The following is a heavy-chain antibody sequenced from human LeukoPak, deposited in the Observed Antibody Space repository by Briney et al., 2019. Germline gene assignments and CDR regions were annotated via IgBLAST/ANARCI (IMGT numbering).Heavy chain of an antibody. J-gene: IGHJ3*02. CDR2: ISSSGGTI. D-gene: IGHD3-16*01. V-gene: IGHV3-48*03. CDR1: GFTFSSYE. CDR3: ARFIEENYDYVWGSYWLEVGAFDI. Sequence: GGSLRLSCAASGFTFSSYEMSWVRQAPGKGLEWVSYISSSGGTIYYADSVKGRFTISRDNAKNSLYLQMNSLRAEDTAVYYCARFIEENYDYVWGSYWLEVGAFDICVQGTMVTVSS.